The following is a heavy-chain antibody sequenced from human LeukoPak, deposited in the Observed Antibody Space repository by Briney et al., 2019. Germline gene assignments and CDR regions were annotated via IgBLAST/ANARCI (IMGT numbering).Heavy chain of an antibody. CDR3: ARAFSASKSCDY. V-gene: IGHV1-18*01. D-gene: IGHD6-19*01. CDR1: GYDFSTYG. Sequence: ASVKVSCRTSGYDFSTYGITWVRQAPGQGLEYMRWIRPSNGNRNYAQKVQDRVTLTTDTSTSTVYMELRSLRSDDTAVYYCARAFSASKSCDYWGQGTLVTVSS. J-gene: IGHJ4*02. CDR2: IRPSNGNR.